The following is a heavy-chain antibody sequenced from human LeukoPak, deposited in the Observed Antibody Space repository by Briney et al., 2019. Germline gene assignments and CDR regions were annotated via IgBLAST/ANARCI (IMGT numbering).Heavy chain of an antibody. V-gene: IGHV1-18*01. Sequence: ASVKVSCKASGFTFTSYGISWVRQAPGQGLEWMGWISAYNGNTNYAQKLQGRVTMTTDTSTSTAYMELRSLRSDDTAVYYCARRSRYGSGSYYKSLIDYRGQGTLVTVSS. D-gene: IGHD3-10*01. CDR1: GFTFTSYG. J-gene: IGHJ4*02. CDR3: ARRSRYGSGSYYKSLIDY. CDR2: ISAYNGNT.